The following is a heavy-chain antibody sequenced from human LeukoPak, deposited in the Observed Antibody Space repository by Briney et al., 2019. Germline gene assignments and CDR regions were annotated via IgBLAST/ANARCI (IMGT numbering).Heavy chain of an antibody. CDR1: GFTFSSYA. J-gene: IGHJ4*02. Sequence: GGSLRLSCAASGFTFSSYAMHWVRQAPGKGLEWVAVISYDGSNKYYADSVKGRFTISRDNSKNTLYLQMNSLRAEDTAVYYCANLHSPFGVVIPFDYWGQGTLVTVSS. CDR3: ANLHSPFGVVIPFDY. V-gene: IGHV3-30-3*01. D-gene: IGHD3-3*01. CDR2: ISYDGSNK.